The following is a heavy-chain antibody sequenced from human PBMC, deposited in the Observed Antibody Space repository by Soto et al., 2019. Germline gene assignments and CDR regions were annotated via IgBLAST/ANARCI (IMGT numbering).Heavy chain of an antibody. CDR3: ARATQFFYDSRGYSKNFDF. V-gene: IGHV4-34*01. CDR1: GGSFSGYF. Sequence: QVQLQQWGAGLLNPSETLSLTCGVSGGSFSGYFWTWICQPPGKGLEWIGEVNHIGITNYNPSLRSRLNLSIDTAKKQFSLKLTSVTAADTAVYYCARATQFFYDSRGYSKNFDFWGQGTLVTVSS. CDR2: VNHIGIT. J-gene: IGHJ4*02. D-gene: IGHD3-22*01.